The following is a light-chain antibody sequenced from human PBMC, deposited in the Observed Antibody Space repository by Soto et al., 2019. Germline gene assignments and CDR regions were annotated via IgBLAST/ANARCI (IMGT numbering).Light chain of an antibody. V-gene: IGKV1-9*01. Sequence: DIQLTQSPSFLSASVGDRVTITCRASQGISSYLAWYQQKPGKAPKLLIYAASTLQSGVPARFSGSGSGTDFTLSITSLQPEDFATYYCQQLNTYPVTFCGGTKVDIK. CDR3: QQLNTYPVT. CDR2: AAS. J-gene: IGKJ4*01. CDR1: QGISSY.